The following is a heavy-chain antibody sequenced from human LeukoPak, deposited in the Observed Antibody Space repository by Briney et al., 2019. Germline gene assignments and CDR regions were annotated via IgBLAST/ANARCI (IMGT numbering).Heavy chain of an antibody. Sequence: EATVKVSCKASGYTFTSYDINWVRQATGQGLEWMGWMNPNSGNTGYAQKFQGRVTSTRNTSISTAYMELSSLRSEDTAVYCARVTGSGTYAFDIWGQGTMVTVSS. CDR1: GYTFTSYD. D-gene: IGHD3-10*01. J-gene: IGHJ3*02. V-gene: IGHV1-8*03. CDR2: MNPNSGNT. CDR3: ARVTGSGTYAFDI.